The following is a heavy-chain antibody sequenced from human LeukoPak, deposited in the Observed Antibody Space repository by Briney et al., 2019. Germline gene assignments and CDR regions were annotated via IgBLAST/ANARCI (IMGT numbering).Heavy chain of an antibody. CDR1: GFIFEDYG. D-gene: IGHD5-18*01. Sequence: GGSLRLSCAASGFIFEDYGMTWVRQAPGKGLEWVGFIRSQTYGGTTEYAASVKGRFIMSRDDSKSIAYLQMNSLKTEDTGVYYCTRDQGIQLWTTTPIYYIDVWGKGTTVTVSS. V-gene: IGHV3-49*04. CDR3: TRDQGIQLWTTTPIYYIDV. CDR2: IRSQTYGGTT. J-gene: IGHJ6*03.